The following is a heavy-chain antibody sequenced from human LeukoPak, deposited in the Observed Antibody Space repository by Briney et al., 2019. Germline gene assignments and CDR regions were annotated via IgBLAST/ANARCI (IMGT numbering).Heavy chain of an antibody. Sequence: ASVKVSCKASGYTFTGYYMHWVRQAPGQGLEWMGWINPNSGGTNYAQKFQGRVTMTRDTSISTAYMEPSRLRSDDTAVYYCASLGLGDSSGYYSDYWGQGTLVTVSS. V-gene: IGHV1-2*02. CDR2: INPNSGGT. CDR3: ASLGLGDSSGYYSDY. CDR1: GYTFTGYY. D-gene: IGHD3-22*01. J-gene: IGHJ4*02.